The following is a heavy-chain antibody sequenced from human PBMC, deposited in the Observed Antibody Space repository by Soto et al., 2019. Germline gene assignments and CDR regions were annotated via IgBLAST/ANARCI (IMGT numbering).Heavy chain of an antibody. D-gene: IGHD6-6*01. Sequence: EVQLVESGGGLVQPGGSLKLSCAASGFTFSGSAMHWVRQASGKGLEWVGRIRSKANSYATAYAASVKGRFTISRDDSKNTAYLQMNRLKTEDTAVYYCTRCRGYSSSRGGMDVWGQGTTVTVSS. CDR3: TRCRGYSSSRGGMDV. CDR2: IRSKANSYAT. J-gene: IGHJ6*02. CDR1: GFTFSGSA. V-gene: IGHV3-73*02.